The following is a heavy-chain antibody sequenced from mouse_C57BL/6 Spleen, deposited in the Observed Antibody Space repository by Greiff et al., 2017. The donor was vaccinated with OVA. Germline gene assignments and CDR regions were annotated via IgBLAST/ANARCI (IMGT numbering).Heavy chain of an antibody. CDR3: ARYYSIYFDY. CDR2: ISYDGSN. D-gene: IGHD2-5*01. CDR1: GYSITSGYY. Sequence: EVQLVESGPGLVKPSQSLSLTCSVTGYSITSGYYWNWIRQFPGNKLEWMGYISYDGSNNYNPSLKNRISITRDTSKNQFFLKLNSVTTEDTATYYCARYYSIYFDYWGQGTTLTVSS. V-gene: IGHV3-6*01. J-gene: IGHJ2*01.